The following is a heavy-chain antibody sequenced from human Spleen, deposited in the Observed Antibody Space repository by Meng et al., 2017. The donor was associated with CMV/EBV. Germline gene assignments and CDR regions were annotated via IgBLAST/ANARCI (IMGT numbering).Heavy chain of an antibody. CDR3: AKVVFGVAYGMDV. CDR2: ISGSGGTT. V-gene: IGHV3-23*01. J-gene: IGHJ6*02. CDR1: GFTFSSYA. D-gene: IGHD3-3*01. Sequence: ASGFTFSSYAMRWVRQAPGKGLEWVSVISGSGGTTYYADSVKGRLTTSRDNSKNTLYLQMNSLRAEDTAVYYCAKVVFGVAYGMDVWGQGTTVTVSS.